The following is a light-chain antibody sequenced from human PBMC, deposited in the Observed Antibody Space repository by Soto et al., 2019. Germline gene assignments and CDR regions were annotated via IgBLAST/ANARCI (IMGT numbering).Light chain of an antibody. CDR2: ASY. CDR1: QSISSH. V-gene: IGKV1-39*01. J-gene: IGKJ2*01. Sequence: DIQITQSPSSLSASVGDRVTITCRASQSISSHLNWYQHKPGRPPRLLIFASYILEGGVPSRFSGSGSDTYFTLTSDSLQPEDGATYYCHHSYSTPRYTCGQGTKVEI. CDR3: HHSYSTPRYT.